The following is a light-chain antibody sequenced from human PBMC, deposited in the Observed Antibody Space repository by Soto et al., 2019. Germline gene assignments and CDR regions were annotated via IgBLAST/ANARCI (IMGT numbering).Light chain of an antibody. CDR3: QVWDNSSDPPGV. CDR2: YDS. J-gene: IGLJ3*02. V-gene: IGLV3-21*04. CDR1: NIGSKS. Sequence: SYELTQPPSVSVAPGETARITCGGNNIGSKSVHWYQQKPGQAPVLVIYYDSDRPSGIPERFSGSNSGNTATLTISRVEAGDEADYYCQVWDNSSDPPGVLGGGTQLTIL.